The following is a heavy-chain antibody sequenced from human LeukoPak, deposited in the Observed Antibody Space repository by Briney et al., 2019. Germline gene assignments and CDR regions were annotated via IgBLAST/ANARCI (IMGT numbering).Heavy chain of an antibody. D-gene: IGHD6-19*01. CDR3: ARVDYSSGFQNDY. V-gene: IGHV1-2*06. CDR2: INPNSGGT. CDR1: GYTFTGCY. J-gene: IGHJ4*02. Sequence: WASVKVSCKASGYTFTGCYMHWVRQAPGQGLEWMGRINPNSGGTNYAQKFQGRVTMTRDTSISTAYMELSRLRSDDTAVYYCARVDYSSGFQNDYWGQGTLVTVSS.